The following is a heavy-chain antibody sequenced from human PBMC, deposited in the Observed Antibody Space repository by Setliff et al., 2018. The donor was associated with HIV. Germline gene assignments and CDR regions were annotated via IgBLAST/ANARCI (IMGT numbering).Heavy chain of an antibody. CDR1: GGTFISQA. CDR2: IIPIFGTA. J-gene: IGHJ4*02. CDR3: ASPQGANQLLWSFDY. D-gene: IGHD2-2*01. Sequence: VASVKVSCKASGGTFISQAISWVRQAPGQGLEWMGGIIPIFGTANYAQKFQGRVTITADESTNTAYMELSSLRSEDTAVYYCASPQGANQLLWSFDYWGQGTLVTSP. V-gene: IGHV1-69*13.